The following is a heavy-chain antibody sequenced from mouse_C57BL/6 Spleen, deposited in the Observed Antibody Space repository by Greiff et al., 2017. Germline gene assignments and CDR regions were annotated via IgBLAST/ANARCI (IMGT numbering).Heavy chain of an antibody. J-gene: IGHJ2*01. CDR2: ISSGGSYT. CDR1: GFTFSSYG. Sequence: EVQGVESGGDLVKPGGSLKLSCAASGFTFSSYGMSWVRQTPDKRLEWVATISSGGSYTYYPDSVKGRFTISRDNAKNTLYLQMSSLKSEDTAMYYCARLGTGSFDYWGQGTTLTVSS. CDR3: ARLGTGSFDY. V-gene: IGHV5-6*01. D-gene: IGHD4-1*01.